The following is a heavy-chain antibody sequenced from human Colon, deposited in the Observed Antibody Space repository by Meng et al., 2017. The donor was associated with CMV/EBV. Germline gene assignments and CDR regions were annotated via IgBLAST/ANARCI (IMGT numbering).Heavy chain of an antibody. Sequence: KTSGGPFKSNAISWVRQAPGQGLEWMGGIIPIFGTPKYAQKFQGRVTITADESTSTTYMELGSLTSDDTAVYYCARSPLPAALNWFDPWGQGTLVTVSS. CDR3: ARSPLPAALNWFDP. D-gene: IGHD2-2*01. CDR2: IIPIFGTP. J-gene: IGHJ5*02. V-gene: IGHV1-69*01. CDR1: GGPFKSNA.